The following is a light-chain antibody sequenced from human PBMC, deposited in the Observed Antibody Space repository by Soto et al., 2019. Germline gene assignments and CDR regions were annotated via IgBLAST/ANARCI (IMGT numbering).Light chain of an antibody. CDR3: QQTLTTPWT. CDR1: LSISSY. Sequence: DIQMTQSPSSLSSSVGDSFTITCRASLSISSYLNWYQQKPGKAPILLIYAASSLQSGVPSRFSGSGSGADFFLTISSLQPEDFAAYYCQQTLTTPWTFGQGTKVDIK. J-gene: IGKJ1*01. CDR2: AAS. V-gene: IGKV1-39*01.